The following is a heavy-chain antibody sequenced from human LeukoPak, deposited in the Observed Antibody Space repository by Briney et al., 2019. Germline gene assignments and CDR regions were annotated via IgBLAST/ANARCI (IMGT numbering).Heavy chain of an antibody. Sequence: GGSLRLSCAASGFTFSSYAMSWVRQAPGKGLEWVSAISGSGGSTYYADSVKGRFTISRDNSKNTLYLQMNSLRAEDTAVYYCAKDPYDILTGYYYYYYYGMDVWGQGTTVTVSS. V-gene: IGHV3-23*01. D-gene: IGHD3-9*01. J-gene: IGHJ6*02. CDR1: GFTFSSYA. CDR2: ISGSGGST. CDR3: AKDPYDILTGYYYYYYYGMDV.